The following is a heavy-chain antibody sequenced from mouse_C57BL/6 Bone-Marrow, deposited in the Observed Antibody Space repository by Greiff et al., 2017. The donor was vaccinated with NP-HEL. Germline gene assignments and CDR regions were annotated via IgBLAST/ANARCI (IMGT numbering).Heavy chain of an antibody. CDR1: GFSLTSYG. V-gene: IGHV2-2*01. CDR2: IWSGGST. Sequence: VQLQQSGPGLVQPSQSLSITCTVSGFSLTSYGVHWVRQSPGKGLEWLGVIWSGGSTDYNAAFISRLSISKDNSKSQVFFKMSSLQADDTAIYDCASYDYPFAYWGQGTLVTVSA. CDR3: ASYDYPFAY. D-gene: IGHD2-4*01. J-gene: IGHJ3*01.